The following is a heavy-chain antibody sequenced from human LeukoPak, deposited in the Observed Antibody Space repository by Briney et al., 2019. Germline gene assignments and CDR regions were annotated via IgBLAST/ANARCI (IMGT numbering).Heavy chain of an antibody. CDR2: INPASGGT. CDR1: GYTFTDHY. J-gene: IGHJ3*02. Sequence: ASVKVSCKASGYTFTDHYIHWVRQAPGQGLEWMGWINPASGGTNYAQKFQGRVTMTRDTSISTAYMELSSLRSDDTAVYYCARDRDRIVWGRSRYDAFDIWGQGTMVTVSS. CDR3: ARDRDRIVWGRSRYDAFDI. V-gene: IGHV1-2*02. D-gene: IGHD3-16*02.